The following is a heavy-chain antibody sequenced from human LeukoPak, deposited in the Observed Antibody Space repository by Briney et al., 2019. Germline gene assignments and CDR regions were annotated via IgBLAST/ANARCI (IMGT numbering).Heavy chain of an antibody. J-gene: IGHJ3*02. CDR3: ARVVVGGFPGPADVFDI. V-gene: IGHV1-46*01. Sequence: ASVKVSCKASGYTFTVYYMHWVRQAPGQGLEWMGMINPSGGSTSYTQKFQGSVALTTDTSTSTVYMELSSLRSGDTAVYYCARVVVGGFPGPADVFDIWGQGTMVTVSS. D-gene: IGHD3-16*01. CDR1: GYTFTVYY. CDR2: INPSGGST.